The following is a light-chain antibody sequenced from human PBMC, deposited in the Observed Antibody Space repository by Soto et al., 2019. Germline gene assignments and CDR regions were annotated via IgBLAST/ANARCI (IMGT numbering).Light chain of an antibody. J-gene: IGKJ3*01. V-gene: IGKV3-15*01. Sequence: EIVMTQSPATLSVAPGEGATLSCRASQSVSSNLAWYQQKPGQAPRLLIYGASTRATGIPARFSGSGSGTEFTLTFSSLQSEDSALYYCQHYSSWPTFGPGTKVDIK. CDR1: QSVSSN. CDR2: GAS. CDR3: QHYSSWPT.